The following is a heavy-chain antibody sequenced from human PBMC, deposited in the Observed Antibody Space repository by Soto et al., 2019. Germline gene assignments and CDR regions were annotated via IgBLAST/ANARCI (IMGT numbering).Heavy chain of an antibody. CDR3: ARPTGGHDAGGNYMDV. V-gene: IGHV1-69*02. CDR2: IIPFVGLT. J-gene: IGHJ6*03. D-gene: IGHD2-8*02. CDR1: GGSLSSYP. Sequence: QVQLLQSGSEVKKPGSSVKVSCRASGGSLSSYPVTWVRQAPGQGLEWMGRIIPFVGLTNYAQKFQGRVTITADKSTSTAYMELSSLRSDDTAVYYCARPTGGHDAGGNYMDVWGKGTTVIVSS.